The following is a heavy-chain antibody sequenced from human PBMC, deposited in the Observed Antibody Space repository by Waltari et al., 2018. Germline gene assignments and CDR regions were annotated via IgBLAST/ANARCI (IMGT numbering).Heavy chain of an antibody. CDR3: ARGTYIVGYDY. V-gene: IGHV1-8*01. CDR1: GYTFTNYD. J-gene: IGHJ4*02. CDR2: RNPSSGDT. D-gene: IGHD1-26*01. Sequence: QVRLVQSGAEVKKPGASVKVSCKASGYTFTNYDINWVRQVSGQGLEWMGWRNPSSGDTGFAKNFRGRVAMTRDTSTGTADMELRGLTSADTAFYYCARGTYIVGYDYWGQGTPVTVSA.